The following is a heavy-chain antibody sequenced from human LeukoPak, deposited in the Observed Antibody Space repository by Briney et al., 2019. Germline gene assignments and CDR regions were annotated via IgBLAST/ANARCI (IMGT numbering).Heavy chain of an antibody. Sequence: KPSETLSLTCAVYGGSFSGYYWSWIRQPPGKGLEWIGYIYYSGSTNYNPSLKSRVTISVDTSKNQFSLKLSSVTAADTAVYYCARDFEYSSSPDAFDIWGQGTMVTVSS. V-gene: IGHV4-59*01. J-gene: IGHJ3*02. CDR1: GGSFSGYY. CDR2: IYYSGST. D-gene: IGHD6-6*01. CDR3: ARDFEYSSSPDAFDI.